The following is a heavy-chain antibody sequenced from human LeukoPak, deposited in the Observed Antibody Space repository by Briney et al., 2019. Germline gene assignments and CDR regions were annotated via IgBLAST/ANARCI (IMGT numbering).Heavy chain of an antibody. CDR1: GFTFNTHW. V-gene: IGHV3-74*01. CDR2: INSDGSVT. CDR3: ARDSYPDYYGSGGEIRGAFDY. J-gene: IGHJ4*02. D-gene: IGHD3-10*01. Sequence: PGGSLRLSCAASGFTFNTHWMNWVRQVPGKGLVWVSRINSDGSVTTYADSVKGRFTISRDNAKNSLYLQMNSLRAEDTAVYYCARDSYPDYYGSGGEIRGAFDYWGQGTLVTVSS.